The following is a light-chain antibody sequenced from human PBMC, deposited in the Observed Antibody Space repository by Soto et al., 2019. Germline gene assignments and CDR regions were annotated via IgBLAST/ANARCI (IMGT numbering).Light chain of an antibody. V-gene: IGKV3-15*01. CDR2: GAS. J-gene: IGKJ1*01. CDR1: QSVSTN. Sequence: EIVMTQSPATLSLSPGERATLSCRASQSVSTNLAWYQQKPGQAPRLLIYGASTRATGIPARFSGSGSGTEFTLTISSLQSEDFAVYYCQQYNNLRTFGQGTKVEIK. CDR3: QQYNNLRT.